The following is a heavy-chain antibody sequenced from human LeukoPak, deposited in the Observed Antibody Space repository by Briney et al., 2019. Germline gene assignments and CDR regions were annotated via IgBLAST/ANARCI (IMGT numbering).Heavy chain of an antibody. Sequence: GGSLRLSCAASGFTFSSYWMSWVRQAPGKGLEWVANLKQDESEKYYVDSVKGRFTISRDNAKNSLYLQMNSLRAEDTAVYYCARVRDGYIMGFDYWGQGTLVTVSS. V-gene: IGHV3-7*01. CDR1: GFTFSSYW. CDR2: LKQDESEK. D-gene: IGHD5-24*01. CDR3: ARVRDGYIMGFDY. J-gene: IGHJ4*02.